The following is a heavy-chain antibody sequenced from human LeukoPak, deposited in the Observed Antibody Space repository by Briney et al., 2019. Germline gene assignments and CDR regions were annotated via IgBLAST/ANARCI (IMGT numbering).Heavy chain of an antibody. Sequence: GGSLRLSCAASGFTFSSYAMHWVRQAPGKGLEWVAVISHDGSNKYYADSVKGRFTISRDNSKNTLYLQMNSLRAEDTAVYYCARDVGPEGNFPYFDYWGQGTLVTVSS. CDR2: ISHDGSNK. CDR1: GFTFSSYA. V-gene: IGHV3-30*04. J-gene: IGHJ4*02. CDR3: ARDVGPEGNFPYFDY. D-gene: IGHD1-14*01.